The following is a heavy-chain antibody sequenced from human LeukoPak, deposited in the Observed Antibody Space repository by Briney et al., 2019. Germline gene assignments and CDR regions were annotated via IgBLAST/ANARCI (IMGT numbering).Heavy chain of an antibody. J-gene: IGHJ6*03. CDR2: ITASGDRT. D-gene: IGHD1-26*01. CDR3: ARDKGWELLHLPGYYMDV. V-gene: IGHV3-23*01. Sequence: GGSLRLSCASSGFTLTNYAMTWVRQAPGKGLEWVSTITASGDRTHYTDSVKGRFTISRDNSKNTLYLQMNSLRAEDTAAYYCARDKGWELLHLPGYYMDVWGKGTTVTVSS. CDR1: GFTLTNYA.